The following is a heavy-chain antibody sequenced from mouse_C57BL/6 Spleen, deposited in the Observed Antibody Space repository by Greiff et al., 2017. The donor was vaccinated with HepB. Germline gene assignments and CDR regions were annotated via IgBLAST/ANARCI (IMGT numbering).Heavy chain of an antibody. CDR1: GFNIKDYY. V-gene: IGHV14-4*01. CDR3: TPWGAGY. CDR2: IDPEDGDT. Sequence: EVQLQQSGAELVRPGASVKLSCTASGFNIKDYYMHWVKQRPEQGLEWIGWIDPEDGDTEYDQKFQGKATITADTSSNTAYLQLSRLTSEDTAVSYCTPWGAGYLGQGTTLT. J-gene: IGHJ2*01.